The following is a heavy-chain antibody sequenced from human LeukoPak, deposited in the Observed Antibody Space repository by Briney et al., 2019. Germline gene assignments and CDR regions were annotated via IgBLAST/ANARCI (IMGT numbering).Heavy chain of an antibody. J-gene: IGHJ4*02. Sequence: SETLSLTCTVSGGYISSYYWSWIRQPPGKGLEWIGHIYHSGSTTYNPSLKSRVTISIDTSKNQFSLKLSSVTAADTAVYYCARHTYYYDSNGYYYFDYWGQGILVTVSS. CDR3: ARHTYYYDSNGYYYFDY. CDR1: GGYISSYY. V-gene: IGHV4-59*08. D-gene: IGHD3-22*01. CDR2: IYHSGST.